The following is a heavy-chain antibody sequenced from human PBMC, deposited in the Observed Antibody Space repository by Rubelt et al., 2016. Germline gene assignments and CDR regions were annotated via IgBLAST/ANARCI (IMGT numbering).Heavy chain of an antibody. CDR2: INPSGGNT. J-gene: IGHJ6*02. CDR3: IRDESTTNNLYGMDV. CDR1: GYKFISHY. Sequence: GDSVGISCKASGYKFISHYIHWVRQAPGQGPEWMGIINPSGGNTNYAQKFQGRVTMTRDTSTGTVYMELSSLRSEDTAVYYCIRDESTTNNLYGMDVWGQGTTVTVSS. D-gene: IGHD1-1*01. V-gene: IGHV1-46*03.